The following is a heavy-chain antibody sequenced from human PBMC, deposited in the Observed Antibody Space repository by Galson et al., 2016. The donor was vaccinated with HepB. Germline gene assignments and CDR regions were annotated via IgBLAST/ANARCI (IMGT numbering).Heavy chain of an antibody. CDR2: ISHDGTRK. Sequence: SLRLSCAASGFIFSQFAVHWVRQAPGKGLEWVAVISHDGTRKYYTDSVKGRFTVSRDDSKTTLYLQMNTLRPEDTVVYYCARDQKYSGTDFYFAMDVWGKGATVTVSS. J-gene: IGHJ6*04. CDR1: GFIFSQFA. V-gene: IGHV3-30-3*01. D-gene: IGHD1-26*01. CDR3: ARDQKYSGTDFYFAMDV.